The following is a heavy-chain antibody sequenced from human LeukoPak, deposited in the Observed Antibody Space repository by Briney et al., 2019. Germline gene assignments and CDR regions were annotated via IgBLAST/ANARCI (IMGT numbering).Heavy chain of an antibody. J-gene: IGHJ6*03. Sequence: GASVKVSCKASGYTFTGYYMHWVRQAPGQGLEWIGWINANSGGTNYAQKFQGRVTMTRDTSISTAYMELSRLRSDDTAVYYCARARARYCSGGSCYSGWNYYYYMDVWGKGTTVTISS. D-gene: IGHD2-15*01. CDR3: ARARARYCSGGSCYSGWNYYYYMDV. V-gene: IGHV1-2*02. CDR2: INANSGGT. CDR1: GYTFTGYY.